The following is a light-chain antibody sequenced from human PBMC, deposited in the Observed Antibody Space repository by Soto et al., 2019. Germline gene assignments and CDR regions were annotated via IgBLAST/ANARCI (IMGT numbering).Light chain of an antibody. Sequence: QTVVTQPPSASASLGASVTLTCTLRSRYSNHKVDWYQQRPGNGPRFPMRVETGGIVGSKGDGVPDRFSVLGSGLNRYLTINNCVEEDESVCSCGADHGSRSSFAWIFGGGTKLTVL. CDR2: VETGGIVG. V-gene: IGLV9-49*01. J-gene: IGLJ2*01. CDR3: GADHGSRSSFAWI. CDR1: SRYSNHK.